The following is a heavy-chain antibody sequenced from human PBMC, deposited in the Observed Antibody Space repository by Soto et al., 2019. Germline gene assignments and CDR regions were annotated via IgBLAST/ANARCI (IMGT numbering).Heavy chain of an antibody. J-gene: IGHJ4*02. CDR2: INHSGST. Sequence: SETLSLTGAVYGGSFSGYYWSWIRQPPGKGLEWIGEINHSGSTNYNPSLKSRVTISVDTSKNQFSLKLSSVTAADTAVYYCARDGYSYGDWLLWGQGTLVTVSS. CDR3: ARDGYSYGDWLL. D-gene: IGHD5-18*01. V-gene: IGHV4-34*01. CDR1: GGSFSGYY.